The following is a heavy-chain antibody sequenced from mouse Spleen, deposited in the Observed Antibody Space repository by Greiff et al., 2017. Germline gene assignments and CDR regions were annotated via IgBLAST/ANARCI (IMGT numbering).Heavy chain of an antibody. CDR3: AQFITTATAY. J-gene: IGHJ3*01. D-gene: IGHD1-2*01. Sequence: VQLQQSGPELVKPGASVKISCKASGYAFSSSWMNWVKQRPGKGLEWIGRIYPGDGDTNYNGKFKGKATLTADKSSSTAYMQLSSLTSEDSAVYFCAQFITTATAYWGQGTLVTVSA. CDR1: GYAFSSSW. V-gene: IGHV1-82*01. CDR2: IYPGDGDT.